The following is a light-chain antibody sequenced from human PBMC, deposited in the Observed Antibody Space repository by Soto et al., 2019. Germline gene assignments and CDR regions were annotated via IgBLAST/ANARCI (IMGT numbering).Light chain of an antibody. CDR1: SSDVGGHDY. V-gene: IGLV2-14*03. CDR3: ASYTSSGTVV. CDR2: QVT. J-gene: IGLJ3*02. Sequence: QSALTQPASVSGSPGQSVTISCTGTSSDVGGHDYVSWYQQHPGDAPKLMIYQVTKWPSGVSHRFSGSKSGNTASLTISGLQADAEAEYYCASYTSSGTVVFGGGTKLTVL.